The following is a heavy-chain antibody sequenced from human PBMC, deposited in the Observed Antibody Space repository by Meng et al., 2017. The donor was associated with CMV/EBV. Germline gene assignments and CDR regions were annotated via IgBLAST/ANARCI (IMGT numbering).Heavy chain of an antibody. Sequence: VELAESGPGLVNPSETLPPTCPVSGGSISSYYWSWIRQPAGKGLEWIGRIYTSGSTNYNPSLKSRVTMSVDTSKNQFSLKLSSVTAADTAVYYCARDLMNCSSTSCANWFDPWGQGTLVTVSS. CDR2: IYTSGST. CDR3: ARDLMNCSSTSCANWFDP. D-gene: IGHD2-2*01. V-gene: IGHV4-4*07. J-gene: IGHJ5*02. CDR1: GGSISSYY.